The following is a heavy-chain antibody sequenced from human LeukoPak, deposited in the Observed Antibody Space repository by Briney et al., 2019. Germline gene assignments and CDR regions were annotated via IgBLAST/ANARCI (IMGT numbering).Heavy chain of an antibody. CDR2: IYYSGST. V-gene: IGHV4-59*01. Sequence: PSETLSLTCTVSGGSISSYYWSWVRQPPGKGLEGIGYIYYSGSTNYNPSLKSRVTISVDTSKNQFSLKLSSVTAADTAVYYCASGIAVSSFYYFDYWGQGTLVTVSS. D-gene: IGHD6-19*01. CDR3: ASGIAVSSFYYFDY. J-gene: IGHJ4*02. CDR1: GGSISSYY.